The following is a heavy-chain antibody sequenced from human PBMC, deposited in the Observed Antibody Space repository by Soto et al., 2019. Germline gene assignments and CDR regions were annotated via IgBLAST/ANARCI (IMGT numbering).Heavy chain of an antibody. CDR3: TTYGLGVVLMVDAREYFQH. CDR2: IKSKTDGGTT. CDR1: GFTFSNAW. J-gene: IGHJ1*01. Sequence: EVQLVESGGGLVKPGGSLRLSCAASGFTFSNAWMSWVRQAPGKGLEWVGRIKSKTDGGTTDYAAPVKGRFTISRDDTKNTLYLQMNRLKTEDTAVYYWTTYGLGVVLMVDAREYFQHWGQGTLFTVSS. D-gene: IGHD2-8*01. V-gene: IGHV3-15*01.